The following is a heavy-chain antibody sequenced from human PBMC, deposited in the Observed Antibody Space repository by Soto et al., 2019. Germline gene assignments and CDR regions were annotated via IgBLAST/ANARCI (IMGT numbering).Heavy chain of an antibody. V-gene: IGHV1-46*03. CDR3: ARDMNSITGTTIPDLSFDY. CDR1: GYTFTSYY. J-gene: IGHJ4*02. CDR2: INPSGGST. Sequence: QVQFVQSGAEVKKPGASVKVSCKASGYTFTSYYMHWVRQAPGQGLEWMGIINPSGGSTSYAQKFQGITTMTRDTSTSTLYMELSSLRSEDTAVYYCARDMNSITGTTIPDLSFDYWGQGTLVTVSS. D-gene: IGHD1-20*01.